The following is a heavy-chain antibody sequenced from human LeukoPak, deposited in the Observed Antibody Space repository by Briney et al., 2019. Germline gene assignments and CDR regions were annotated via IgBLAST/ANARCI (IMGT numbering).Heavy chain of an antibody. D-gene: IGHD5-24*01. CDR1: GFTFSNYA. Sequence: GGSLRLSCAASGFTFSNYAMHWVRQAPGKGLEWVAVISNDGSNKYYADSVKGRFTISRDNAKNSLYLQMNSLRAEDTAIYYCTRVGYIDEGIDYWGQGTLVTVSS. V-gene: IGHV3-30-3*01. CDR2: ISNDGSNK. CDR3: TRVGYIDEGIDY. J-gene: IGHJ4*02.